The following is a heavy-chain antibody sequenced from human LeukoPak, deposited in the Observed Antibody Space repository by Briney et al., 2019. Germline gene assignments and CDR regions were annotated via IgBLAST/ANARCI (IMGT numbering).Heavy chain of an antibody. CDR1: GFTFSSYA. CDR2: ISGSGGST. J-gene: IGHJ4*02. CDR3: AISGSYYY. V-gene: IGHV3-23*01. Sequence: GGSLRLSCAASGFTFSSYAMSWVRQALGKGLEWVSAISGSGGSTYCADSVKGRFTTSRDNSKNTLYLQMNSLRAEDTAVYYCAISGSYYYWGQGTLVTVSS. D-gene: IGHD1-26*01.